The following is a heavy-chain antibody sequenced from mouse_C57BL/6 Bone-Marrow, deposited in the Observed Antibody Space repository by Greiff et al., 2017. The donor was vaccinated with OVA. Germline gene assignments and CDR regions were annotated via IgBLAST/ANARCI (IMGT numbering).Heavy chain of an antibody. Sequence: EVQLQQSGAELVRPGASVKLSCTASGFNIKDDYMPWVKQRPEQGLEWIGWIDPENGDTEYASKFQGKATITADTSSNTAYLQLSSLTSEDTAVYYCTTSSYLFAYWGQGTLVTVSA. CDR3: TTSSYLFAY. J-gene: IGHJ3*01. D-gene: IGHD5-1*01. CDR2: IDPENGDT. CDR1: GFNIKDDY. V-gene: IGHV14-4*01.